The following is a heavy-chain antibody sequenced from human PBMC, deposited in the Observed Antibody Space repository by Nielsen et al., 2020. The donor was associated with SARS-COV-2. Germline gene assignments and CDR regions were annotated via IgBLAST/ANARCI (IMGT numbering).Heavy chain of an antibody. D-gene: IGHD5-18*01. V-gene: IGHV3-23*01. Sequence: GESLKISCAASGFTFSSYAMSWVRQAPGKGLEWVSAISGSGGSTYYADSVKGRFTISRDNSKNTLYLQMSSLRAEDTDVYYCARGPLYSYGDYWGQGTLVTVSS. CDR1: GFTFSSYA. CDR2: ISGSGGST. CDR3: ARGPLYSYGDY. J-gene: IGHJ4*02.